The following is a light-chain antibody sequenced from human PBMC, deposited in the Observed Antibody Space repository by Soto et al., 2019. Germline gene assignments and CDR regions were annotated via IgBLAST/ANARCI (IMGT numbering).Light chain of an antibody. CDR2: DAS. J-gene: IGKJ4*01. CDR1: ESVSS. V-gene: IGKV3-15*01. Sequence: EIVMTQSPATLSVSPGERATLSCRASESVSSLAWYQQKPGQVPRLLIYDASSRATGIPARFSGSGSGTEFTLTISSLQSDDFAVYSCQQYNKWPLTFGGGTKVEIK. CDR3: QQYNKWPLT.